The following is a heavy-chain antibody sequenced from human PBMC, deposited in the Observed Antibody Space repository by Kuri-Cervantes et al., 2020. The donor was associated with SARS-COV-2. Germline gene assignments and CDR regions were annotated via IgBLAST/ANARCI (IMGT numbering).Heavy chain of an antibody. CDR3: ARETYCGGDCYPDAFDI. Sequence: GSLRLSCTVSGGSISSYYWSWIRQPPGKGLEWIGYIYYSGSTNYNPSLKSRVTISVDTSKNQFSLKLSSVTAADTAVYYCARETYCGGDCYPDAFDIWGQGTMVTVSS. CDR2: IYYSGST. V-gene: IGHV4-59*12. CDR1: GGSISSYY. D-gene: IGHD2-21*02. J-gene: IGHJ3*02.